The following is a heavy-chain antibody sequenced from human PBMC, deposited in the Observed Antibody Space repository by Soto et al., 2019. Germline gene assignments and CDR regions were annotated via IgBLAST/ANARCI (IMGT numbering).Heavy chain of an antibody. Sequence: HPGGSLRLSCAASGFTFSSYAMHWVRQAPGKGLEWVAVISYDGSNKYYADSVKGRFTISRDNSKNTLYLQMNSLRAEDTAVYYCARDPSRGLGQPGVGYYYYYGMDVWGQGTTVTVSS. CDR3: ARDPSRGLGQPGVGYYYYYGMDV. CDR2: ISYDGSNK. V-gene: IGHV3-30-3*01. J-gene: IGHJ6*02. D-gene: IGHD3-10*01. CDR1: GFTFSSYA.